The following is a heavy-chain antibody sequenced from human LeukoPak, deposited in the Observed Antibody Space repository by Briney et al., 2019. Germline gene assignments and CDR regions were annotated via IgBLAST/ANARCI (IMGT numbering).Heavy chain of an antibody. CDR2: IFYSGST. CDR1: GGSISNYY. V-gene: IGHV4-59*01. CDR3: ARHLATATSAFDS. Sequence: SETLSLTCAVSGGSISNYYWSWIRQPPGEGLEWIGYIFYSGSTNYNPSLKSRVTISVGSSRNQFSLKMSSVTTADTAVYYCARHLATATSAFDSWGRGTLVTVSS. D-gene: IGHD1-26*01. J-gene: IGHJ4*02.